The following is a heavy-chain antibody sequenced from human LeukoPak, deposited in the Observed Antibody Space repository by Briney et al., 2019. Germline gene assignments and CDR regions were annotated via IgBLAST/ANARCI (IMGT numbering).Heavy chain of an antibody. V-gene: IGHV3-33*01. CDR3: ARSARYYYDSSGYYDY. Sequence: PGGSLRLSCAASGFTFSSYGMHWVRQAPGKGLEWVAVIWYDGSNKYYADSVKGRFTISRDNSKNTLYLQMNSLRAEDTAVYYCARSARYYYDSSGYYDYWGQGTLVTVSS. J-gene: IGHJ4*02. CDR1: GFTFSSYG. CDR2: IWYDGSNK. D-gene: IGHD3-22*01.